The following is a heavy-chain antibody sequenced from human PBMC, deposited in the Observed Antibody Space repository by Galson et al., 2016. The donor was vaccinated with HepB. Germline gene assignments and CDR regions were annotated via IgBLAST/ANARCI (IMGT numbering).Heavy chain of an antibody. CDR2: ISYDGTNN. CDR3: TREAIAVASTLYYYGVDV. Sequence: SLRLSCAASGFTFTNFAMHWVRQAPGKGLEWLAVISYDGTNNYYADSVKGRFTISRDNAKNTLYLQMNSLRAEDTAIYYCTREAIAVASTLYYYGVDVWGQGTTVIVSS. V-gene: IGHV3-30*14. D-gene: IGHD6-19*01. CDR1: GFTFTNFA. J-gene: IGHJ6*02.